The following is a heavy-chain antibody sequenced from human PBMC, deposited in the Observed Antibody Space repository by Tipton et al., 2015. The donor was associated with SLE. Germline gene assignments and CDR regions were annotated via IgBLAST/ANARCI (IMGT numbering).Heavy chain of an antibody. Sequence: LRLSCTVSGDSISSSSYYWGWIRQPPGKGLEWIGSIYYSGSTYYNPSLKSRVTISVDTSKNQFSLKLSSVAAADTAVYYCASTYYYYMDVWGKGTTVTVSS. J-gene: IGHJ6*03. CDR2: IYYSGST. V-gene: IGHV4-39*07. CDR1: GDSISSSSYY. CDR3: ASTYYYYMDV.